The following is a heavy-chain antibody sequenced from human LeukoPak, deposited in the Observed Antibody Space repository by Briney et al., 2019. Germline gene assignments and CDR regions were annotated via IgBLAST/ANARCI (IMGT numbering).Heavy chain of an antibody. CDR2: IYYTDTT. Sequence: SETLSLTCTVSGGSISSSRNHWGWIRQSPGKNLERFGRIYYTDTTHYNPALKSRATISDDTSKNQFSLNLSSVAAADTAVYYCARAPWYFDYWGQGTLVTVSS. CDR3: ARAPWYFDY. J-gene: IGHJ4*02. V-gene: IGHV4-39*01. CDR1: GGSISSSRNH.